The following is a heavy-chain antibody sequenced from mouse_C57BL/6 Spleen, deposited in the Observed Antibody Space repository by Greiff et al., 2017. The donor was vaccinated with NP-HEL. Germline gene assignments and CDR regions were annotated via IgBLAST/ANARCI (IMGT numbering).Heavy chain of an antibody. J-gene: IGHJ3*01. CDR3: ARSGDYDGAWFAY. V-gene: IGHV1-59*01. Sequence: VQLQQSGAELVRPGTSVKLSCKASGYTFTSYWMHWVKQRPGQGLEWIGVIDPSDSYTNYNQKFKGKATLTGDTSSSTAYMQLSSLTSEDSAVYYWARSGDYDGAWFAYWGQGTLVTVSA. CDR2: IDPSDSYT. D-gene: IGHD2-4*01. CDR1: GYTFTSYW.